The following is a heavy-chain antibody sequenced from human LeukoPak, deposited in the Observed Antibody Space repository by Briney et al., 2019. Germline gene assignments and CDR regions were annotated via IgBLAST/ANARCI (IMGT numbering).Heavy chain of an antibody. D-gene: IGHD6-13*01. Sequence: GASLKLSCKASGYTFTSYGISWVRQPPGQGLEWMSWISAYDGNTNYAQKVQGRFTMTTDTATSTAYMELSSLRADDTAVYYCARASPEQLVPDYWGQGTLVTVSS. J-gene: IGHJ4*02. CDR2: ISAYDGNT. CDR1: GYTFTSYG. V-gene: IGHV1-18*04. CDR3: ARASPEQLVPDY.